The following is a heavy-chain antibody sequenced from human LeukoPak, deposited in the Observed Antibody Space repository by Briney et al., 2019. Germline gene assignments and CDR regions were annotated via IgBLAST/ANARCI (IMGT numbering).Heavy chain of an antibody. CDR1: GGTFSSYA. CDR2: ITTVNGNT. V-gene: IGHV1-18*01. CDR3: ARGGRGEKVADV. J-gene: IGHJ6*02. D-gene: IGHD5-12*01. Sequence: ASVKVSCKASGGTFSSYAISWVRQAPGQGLEWLGWITTVNGNTHYAQKLQGRVTMTTDTSTNTAYMELRSLRSDDTAVYYCARGGRGEKVADVWGQGTTVTVSS.